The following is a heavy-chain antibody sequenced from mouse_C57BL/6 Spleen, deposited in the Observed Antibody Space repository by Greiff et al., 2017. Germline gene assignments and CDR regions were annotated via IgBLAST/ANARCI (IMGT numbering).Heavy chain of an antibody. V-gene: IGHV1-64*01. CDR1: GYTFTSYW. D-gene: IGHD1-1*01. Sequence: QVQLQQPGAELVKPGASVQLSCKASGYTFTSYWMHWVKQRPGQGLEWIGMIHPNSGSNNYNEKFKSKATLTVDKSSSTACMQLSSLTSEDSAVYYCARCYYGSSPYFYVWGTGTTVTVSS. CDR2: IHPNSGSN. J-gene: IGHJ1*03. CDR3: ARCYYGSSPYFYV.